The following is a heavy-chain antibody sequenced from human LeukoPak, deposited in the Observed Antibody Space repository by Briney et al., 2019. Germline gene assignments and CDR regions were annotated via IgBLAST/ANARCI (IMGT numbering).Heavy chain of an antibody. CDR2: INWNGGST. Sequence: GGSLRLSCAASGFTFGDDGMSWVRQAPGKGLEWVSGINWNGGSTGYADSVKGRFTISRDNAKNSLYLQMNSLRAEDTALYYCARNRGGSGSYRSHLYYFDYWGQGTLVTVSS. CDR1: GFTFGDDG. V-gene: IGHV3-20*04. J-gene: IGHJ4*02. CDR3: ARNRGGSGSYRSHLYYFDY. D-gene: IGHD3-10*01.